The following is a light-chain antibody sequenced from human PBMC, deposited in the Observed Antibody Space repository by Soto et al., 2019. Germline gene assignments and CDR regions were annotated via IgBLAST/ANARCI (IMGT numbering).Light chain of an antibody. CDR2: GAS. J-gene: IGKJ1*01. CDR3: QQYGSLSWT. CDR1: QSVISRY. V-gene: IGKV3-20*01. Sequence: EIMLTQSPCTLSLSPGERATLSCRASQSVISRYLAWYQQKPGQAPRLLIYGASTRATGIPDRFSGGGSGTDFTLTISRLEPEDFAVYYCQQYGSLSWTFGQGTKVDIK.